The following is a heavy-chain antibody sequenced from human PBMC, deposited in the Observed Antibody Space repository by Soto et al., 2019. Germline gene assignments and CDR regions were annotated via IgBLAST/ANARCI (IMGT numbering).Heavy chain of an antibody. CDR2: IYYSGST. CDR1: GGSISSYY. V-gene: IGHV4-59*01. J-gene: IGHJ4*02. Sequence: HSETLSLTCTVSGGSISSYYRILIRQPPGKGLEWIGYIYYSGSTNYNPSLKSRVTISVDTSKNQFSLKLSSVTAADTAVYYCARGPLAAAGDFDYWGQGTLVTVSS. CDR3: ARGPLAAAGDFDY. D-gene: IGHD6-13*01.